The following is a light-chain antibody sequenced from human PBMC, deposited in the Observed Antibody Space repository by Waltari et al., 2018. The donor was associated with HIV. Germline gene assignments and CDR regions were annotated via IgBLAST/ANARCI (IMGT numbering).Light chain of an antibody. CDR1: ALSKQY. CDR2: KDT. CDR3: QSSDTTASHEL. Sequence: SRDLTQPPSVSVSPGQTARITCSGDALSKQYSYWYQQKAGQAPVLVIFKDTERPSGIPERFSASSSGTTVTLTITSVEAEDEAEYFGQSSDTTASHELFGGGTKLTVL. J-gene: IGLJ2*01. V-gene: IGLV3-25*03.